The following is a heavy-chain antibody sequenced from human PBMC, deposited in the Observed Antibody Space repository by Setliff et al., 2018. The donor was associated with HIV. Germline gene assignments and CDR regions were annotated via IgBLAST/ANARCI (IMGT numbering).Heavy chain of an antibody. Sequence: SETLSLTCSVSGYSISSGYFWGWIRQPPGKGLEWIGSIWHSGNTYYNPSLRSRVTISVDRSKNQFSLELSSLTAADTAVYYCARHDYGSGNYSDFDYWGQGTLVTVSS. CDR2: IWHSGNT. CDR3: ARHDYGSGNYSDFDY. V-gene: IGHV4-38-2*01. J-gene: IGHJ4*02. CDR1: GYSISSGYF. D-gene: IGHD3-10*01.